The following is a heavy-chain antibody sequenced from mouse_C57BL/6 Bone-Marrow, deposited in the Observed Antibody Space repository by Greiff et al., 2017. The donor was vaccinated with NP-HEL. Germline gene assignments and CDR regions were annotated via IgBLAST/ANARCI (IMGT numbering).Heavy chain of an antibody. D-gene: IGHD2-3*01. J-gene: IGHJ2*01. CDR3: ARDGWLLRSYYFDY. Sequence: EVKLVESGGGLVKPGGSLKLSCAASGFTFSSYAMSWVRQTPEKRLEWVATISDGGSYTYYPDNVKGRFTISRDNAKNNLYLQMSHLKSEDTAMYYCARDGWLLRSYYFDYWGQGTTLTVSS. CDR2: ISDGGSYT. CDR1: GFTFSSYA. V-gene: IGHV5-4*01.